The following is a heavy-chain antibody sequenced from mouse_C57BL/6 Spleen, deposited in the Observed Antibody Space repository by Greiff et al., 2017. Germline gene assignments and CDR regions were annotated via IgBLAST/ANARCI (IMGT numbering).Heavy chain of an antibody. Sequence: VQLQQPGAELVMPGASVKLSCKASGYTFTSYWMHWVKQRPGQGLEWIGEIDPSDSYTNYNQKFKGKSTLTVDKSSSTAYMQLSSLTSEDSAVYYCARGPPRIYAMDYWGQGTSVTVSS. J-gene: IGHJ4*01. CDR2: IDPSDSYT. CDR3: ARGPPRIYAMDY. CDR1: GYTFTSYW. V-gene: IGHV1-69*01.